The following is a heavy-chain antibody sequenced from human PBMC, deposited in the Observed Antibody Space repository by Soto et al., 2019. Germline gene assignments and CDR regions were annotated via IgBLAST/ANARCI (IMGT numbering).Heavy chain of an antibody. CDR1: GFTVSSNY. CDR3: ARNGDSSDYRGWFDP. CDR2: IYSGCTT. J-gene: IGHJ5*02. V-gene: IGHV3-66*01. Sequence: EVQLVESGGGLVQPGGSLRLSCAASGFTVSSNYMSWVRQAPGKGLEWVSVIYSGCTTYYADSVKGRFTISRDNSKNTLYLQMNSLRAEDTAVYYCARNGDSSDYRGWFDPWGQGTLVTVSS. D-gene: IGHD3-22*01.